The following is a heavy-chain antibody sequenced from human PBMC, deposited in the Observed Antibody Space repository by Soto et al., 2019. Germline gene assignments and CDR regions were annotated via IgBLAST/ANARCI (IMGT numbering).Heavy chain of an antibody. CDR1: GFTFSSYG. CDR3: ARDRVSPYSSSLAGHYYYGMDV. D-gene: IGHD6-6*01. Sequence: PGGSLRLSCAASGFTFSSYGMHWVRQAPGKGLEWVAVIWYDGSNKYYADSVKGRFTIPRDNSKNTLYLQMNSLRAEDTAVYYCARDRVSPYSSSLAGHYYYGMDVWGQGTTVTVSS. CDR2: IWYDGSNK. J-gene: IGHJ6*02. V-gene: IGHV3-33*01.